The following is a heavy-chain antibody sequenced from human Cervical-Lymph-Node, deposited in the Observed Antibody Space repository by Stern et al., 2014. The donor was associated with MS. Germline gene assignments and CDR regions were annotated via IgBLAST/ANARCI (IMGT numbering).Heavy chain of an antibody. CDR2: IIPIFGTA. Sequence: VQLVESGAEVKKPGSSVKVSCKASGGTFSSYAISWVRQAPGQGLEWMGGIIPIFGTANYAQKFQGRVTIIEDESTRPAYMELRSLRSEDTAVYYCARGELKEGLVRGMDVWGQGTTVTVSS. CDR3: ARGELKEGLVRGMDV. V-gene: IGHV1-69*01. D-gene: IGHD1-26*01. J-gene: IGHJ6*02. CDR1: GGTFSSYA.